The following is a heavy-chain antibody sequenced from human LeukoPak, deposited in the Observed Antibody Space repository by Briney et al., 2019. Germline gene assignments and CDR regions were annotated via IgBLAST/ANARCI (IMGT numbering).Heavy chain of an antibody. CDR1: GFTFSSYA. CDR2: ISGSGGST. J-gene: IGHJ4*02. CDR3: AKGGSGYDFFDY. V-gene: IGHV3-23*01. Sequence: PGGSPRLSCAASGFTFSSYAMSWVRQAPGKGLEWVSAISGSGGSTYYADSVKGRFTISRDNSKNTLYLQMNSLRAEDTAVYYCAKGGSGYDFFDYWGQGTLVTVSS. D-gene: IGHD5-12*01.